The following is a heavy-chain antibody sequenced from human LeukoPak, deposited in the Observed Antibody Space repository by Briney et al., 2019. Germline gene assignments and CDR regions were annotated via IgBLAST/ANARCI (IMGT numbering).Heavy chain of an antibody. CDR1: GFTFDDYA. J-gene: IGHJ4*02. CDR3: AKSKLGRLYYFDY. CDR2: ISWNSGSI. D-gene: IGHD2-15*01. Sequence: PGGSLRLSCAASGFTFDDYAMHWVRQAPGKGLEWVSGISWNSGSIGYVDSVKGRFTISRDNAKNSLYLQMNSLRAEDTALYYCAKSKLGRLYYFDYWGQGTLVTVSS. V-gene: IGHV3-9*01.